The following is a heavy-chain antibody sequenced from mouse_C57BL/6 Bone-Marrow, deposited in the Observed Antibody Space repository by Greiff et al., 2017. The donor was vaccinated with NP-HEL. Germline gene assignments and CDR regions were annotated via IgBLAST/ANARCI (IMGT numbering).Heavy chain of an antibody. CDR1: GYTFTSYL. CDR3: ARYYYGSSSFDY. Sequence: VHLVESGAELVKPGASVKLSCKASGYTFTSYLMHWVKQRPGRGLEWIGRIDPNSGGTKYNEKFKSKATLTVDKPSSTAYMQLNSLTSEDSAVYYCARYYYGSSSFDYWGQGTTLTVSS. CDR2: IDPNSGGT. J-gene: IGHJ2*01. D-gene: IGHD1-1*01. V-gene: IGHV1-72*01.